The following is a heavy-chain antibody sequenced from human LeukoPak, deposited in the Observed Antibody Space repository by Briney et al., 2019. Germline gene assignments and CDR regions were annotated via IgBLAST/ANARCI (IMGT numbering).Heavy chain of an antibody. J-gene: IGHJ4*02. D-gene: IGHD2-15*01. Sequence: PGGSLRLSCAASGFTFSNEWMSWVRQAPGKGLEWVDRIKRETDGGTTDYAAPVKGRFTVSRDDSKNTLYLQMNSLKTEDTAVYYCTSIGYWGQGALVTVSS. CDR1: GFTFSNEW. V-gene: IGHV3-15*01. CDR3: TSIGY. CDR2: IKRETDGGTT.